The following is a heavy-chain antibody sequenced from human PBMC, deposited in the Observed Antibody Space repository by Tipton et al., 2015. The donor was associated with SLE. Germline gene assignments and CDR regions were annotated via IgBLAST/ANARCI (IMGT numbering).Heavy chain of an antibody. CDR1: GFTFEKFS. CDR3: AREGPFGVGTPSPNEYYYGMDV. CDR2: ISRDGAGT. J-gene: IGHJ6*02. Sequence: GSLRLSCAASGFTFEKFSMHWVRQAPGKGLEFVASISRDGAGTSYAKSVKGRFTVSRDNSKNTLYLQMGSLKREDMAVYYCAREGPFGVGTPSPNEYYYGMDVWGQGTTVTVSS. D-gene: IGHD3-3*01. V-gene: IGHV3-64*01.